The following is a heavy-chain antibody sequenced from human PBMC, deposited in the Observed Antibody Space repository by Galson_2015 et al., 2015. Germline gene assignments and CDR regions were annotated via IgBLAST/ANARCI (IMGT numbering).Heavy chain of an antibody. V-gene: IGHV3-23*01. CDR2: ISGSGGST. CDR1: GFTFSSYA. J-gene: IGHJ4*02. Sequence: SLRLSCAASGFTFSSYAMSWVRQAPGKGLEWVSAISGSGGSTYYADSVKGRFTISRDNSKNTLYLQMNSLRAEDTAVYYCAKDRSGAVAGYYFDYWGQGTLVTVSS. CDR3: AKDRSGAVAGYYFDY. D-gene: IGHD6-19*01.